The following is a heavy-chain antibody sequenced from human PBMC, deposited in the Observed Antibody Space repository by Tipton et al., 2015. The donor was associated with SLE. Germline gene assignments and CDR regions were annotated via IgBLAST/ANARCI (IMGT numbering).Heavy chain of an antibody. J-gene: IGHJ4*02. CDR2: INHSGST. V-gene: IGHV4-34*01. D-gene: IGHD1-26*01. CDR3: ARGEVGATTRLYFDY. Sequence: TLSLTCAVYGGSFSGYYWSWIRQPPGKGLEWIGEINHSGSTNYNPSLKSRVTISVDTSKNQFSLKLSSVTAADTAVYYCARGEVGATTRLYFDYWGQGTLVTVSS. CDR1: GGSFSGYY.